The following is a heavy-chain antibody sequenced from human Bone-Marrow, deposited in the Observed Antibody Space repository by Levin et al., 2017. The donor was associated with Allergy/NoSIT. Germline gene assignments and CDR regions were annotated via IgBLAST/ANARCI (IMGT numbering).Heavy chain of an antibody. CDR2: ISGGGDST. CDR3: AKLRWHTSDGFHI. CDR1: GFTFSNYA. Sequence: GESLKISCVGSGFTFSNYAMTWVRQAPGRGLEWVSTISGGGDSTYYADSGKGRFTSTRDNSKNTLHLQMNSPRIEDTAVYYCAKLRWHTSDGFHIWGQGTMVTVSS. D-gene: IGHD4-23*01. V-gene: IGHV3-23*01. J-gene: IGHJ3*02.